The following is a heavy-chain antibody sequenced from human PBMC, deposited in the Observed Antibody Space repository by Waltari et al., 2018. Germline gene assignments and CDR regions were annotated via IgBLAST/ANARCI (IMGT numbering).Heavy chain of an antibody. Sequence: QLLEFGGGLVQPGGSLRLSCAASGFSFGGFAMHWVRQAPGKGLEWVSGLSGSGATTYYADSVRGRFTVSRDNSRNTVDLQMNSLRAEDTAVYYCAKAFRGYSGSYFDIWGRGTLVAVS. D-gene: IGHD5-12*01. V-gene: IGHV3-23*01. CDR2: LSGSGATT. CDR3: AKAFRGYSGSYFDI. J-gene: IGHJ4*02. CDR1: GFSFGGFA.